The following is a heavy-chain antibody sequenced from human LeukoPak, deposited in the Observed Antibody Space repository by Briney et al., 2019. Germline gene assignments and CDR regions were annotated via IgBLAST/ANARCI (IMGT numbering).Heavy chain of an antibody. V-gene: IGHV1-69*13. CDR2: IIPIFGTA. Sequence: ASVTVSCKASGGTFSSYAISWVRQAPGQGLEWMGGIIPIFGTANYAQKFQGRVTITADESTSTAYMELSSLRSEDTAVYYCARVFYYYDSSGYYDAFDIWGQGTMVTVSS. CDR3: ARVFYYYDSSGYYDAFDI. CDR1: GGTFSSYA. D-gene: IGHD3-22*01. J-gene: IGHJ3*02.